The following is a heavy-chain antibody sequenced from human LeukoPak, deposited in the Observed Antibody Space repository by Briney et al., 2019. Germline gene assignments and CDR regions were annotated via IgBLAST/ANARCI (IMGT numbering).Heavy chain of an antibody. V-gene: IGHV4-34*01. Sequence: SETLSLIYAVYIRSFRRYYWSWIRQPPGKGLEWIGEINHSGSTNYNPSLKSRVTISVDTSKNQFPLKLSSVTAAETACFNCSRGKGVYYDSSGYPSPTLDYWGQGTLVTVSS. CDR1: IRSFRRYY. J-gene: IGHJ4*02. D-gene: IGHD3-22*01. CDR3: SRGKGVYYDSSGYPSPTLDY. CDR2: INHSGST.